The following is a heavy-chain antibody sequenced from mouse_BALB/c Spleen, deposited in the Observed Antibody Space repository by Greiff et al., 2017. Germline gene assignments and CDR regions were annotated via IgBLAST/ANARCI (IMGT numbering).Heavy chain of an antibody. CDR1: GYSITSGYY. J-gene: IGHJ1*01. V-gene: IGHV3-6*02. CDR3: ARDNHYDGSSYWYFDV. Sequence: ESGPGLVKPSQSLSLTCSVTGYSITSGYYWNWIRQFPGNKLEWMGYISYDGSNNYNPSLKNRISITRDTSKNQFFLKLNSVTTEDTATYYCARDNHYDGSSYWYFDVGGAETTVTVSS. CDR2: ISYDGSN. D-gene: IGHD1-1*01.